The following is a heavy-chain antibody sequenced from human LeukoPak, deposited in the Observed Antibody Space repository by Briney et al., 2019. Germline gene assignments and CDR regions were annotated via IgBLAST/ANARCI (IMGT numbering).Heavy chain of an antibody. J-gene: IGHJ4*02. CDR3: AKGGSSGYYNHFDY. Sequence: GGSLRLSCAASGFTFSSYAMSWVRQAPGKGLEWVPTISGSGGSTYYADSVKGRFTISRDNSKNTLYLQMNSLRAEDTAVYYCAKGGSSGYYNHFDYWGQGTLVTVSS. CDR2: ISGSGGST. D-gene: IGHD3-22*01. CDR1: GFTFSSYA. V-gene: IGHV3-23*01.